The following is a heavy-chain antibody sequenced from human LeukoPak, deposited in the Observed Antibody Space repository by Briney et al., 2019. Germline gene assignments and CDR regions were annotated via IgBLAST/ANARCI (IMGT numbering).Heavy chain of an antibody. CDR1: GFTFSNAW. Sequence: PGGSLRLSCAASGFTFSNAWMSWVRQAPGKGLEWVGRIKSKTDGGTTDYAAPVKGRLTISRDDSKNTLYLQMNSLKTEDTAVYYCTTDWYYYDSSGYSPYYFDYWGQGTLVTVSS. D-gene: IGHD3-22*01. CDR3: TTDWYYYDSSGYSPYYFDY. J-gene: IGHJ4*02. V-gene: IGHV3-15*01. CDR2: IKSKTDGGTT.